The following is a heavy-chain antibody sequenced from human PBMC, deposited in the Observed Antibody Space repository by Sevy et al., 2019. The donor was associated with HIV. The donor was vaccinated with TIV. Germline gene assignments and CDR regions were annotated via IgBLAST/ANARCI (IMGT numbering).Heavy chain of an antibody. D-gene: IGHD2-15*01. J-gene: IGHJ4*02. Sequence: ASVKVSCKASGGTFSSYAISWVRQAPGQGLEWMGGIIPIFGTANYAQKFQGRVTITADESTSTAYMEVSSLRSEDTAVYYCASGYCSGGSCYLNETPFDYWGQGTLVTVSS. CDR1: GGTFSSYA. CDR3: ASGYCSGGSCYLNETPFDY. V-gene: IGHV1-69*13. CDR2: IIPIFGTA.